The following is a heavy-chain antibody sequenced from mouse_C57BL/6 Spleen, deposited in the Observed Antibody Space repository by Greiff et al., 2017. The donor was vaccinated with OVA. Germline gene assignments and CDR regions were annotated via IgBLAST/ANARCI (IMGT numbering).Heavy chain of an antibody. CDR2: ISSGGSYT. CDR1: GFTFSSYG. Sequence: EVQGVESGGDLVKPGGSLKLSCAASGFTFSSYGMSWVRQTPDKRLEWVATISSGGSYTYYPDSVKGRFTISRDNAKNTLYLQMSSLKSEDTAMYYCARQIYDGYYVAMDYWGQGTSVTVSS. J-gene: IGHJ4*01. CDR3: ARQIYDGYYVAMDY. V-gene: IGHV5-6*01. D-gene: IGHD2-3*01.